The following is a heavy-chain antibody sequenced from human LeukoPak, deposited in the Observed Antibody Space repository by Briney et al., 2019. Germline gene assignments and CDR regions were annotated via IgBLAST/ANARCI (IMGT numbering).Heavy chain of an antibody. D-gene: IGHD2-21*02. CDR3: VRSVVTTTPIFDS. CDR1: GYTFTGYY. CDR2: INPNGGAT. Sequence: ASVKVSCKTSGYTFTGYYLHWVRQAPGQGLEWMGWINPNGGATNSAQRFQGGVTLTRDSSISTAYMELSSLRSDDTAVYYCVRSVVTTTPIFDSWGQGTLVTVSS. V-gene: IGHV1-2*02. J-gene: IGHJ4*02.